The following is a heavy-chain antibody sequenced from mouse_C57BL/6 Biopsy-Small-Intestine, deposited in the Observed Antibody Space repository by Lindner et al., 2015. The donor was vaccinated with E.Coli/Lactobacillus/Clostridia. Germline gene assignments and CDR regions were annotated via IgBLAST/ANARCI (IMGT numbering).Heavy chain of an antibody. CDR2: IYPGGGYT. V-gene: IGHV1-63*01. J-gene: IGHJ2*01. CDR1: GYTFTNFW. D-gene: IGHD1-1*01. CDR3: ARETTDYFDY. Sequence: VQLQESGAELVRPGTSVKMSCKASGYTFTNFWIGWAKQRPGHGLEWIGDIYPGGGYTNYNEKFKGKATLTADTSSSTAYMQFSSLTSEDSAIYYCARETTDYFDYWGQGTTLTVSS.